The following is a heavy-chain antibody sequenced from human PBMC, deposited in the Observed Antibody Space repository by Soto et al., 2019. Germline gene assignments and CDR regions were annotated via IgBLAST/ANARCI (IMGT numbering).Heavy chain of an antibody. J-gene: IGHJ4*02. CDR1: GYTLTELS. CDR2: FDPEDGET. V-gene: IGHV1-24*01. Sequence: ASVKVSCKVSGYTLTELSMHWVRQAPGKGLEWMGGFDPEDGETIYAQKFQGRVTMTEDTSTDTAYMELSSLRSEDTAVYYCATDRRFGELSPFDYWGQGTRVTVSS. D-gene: IGHD3-10*01. CDR3: ATDRRFGELSPFDY.